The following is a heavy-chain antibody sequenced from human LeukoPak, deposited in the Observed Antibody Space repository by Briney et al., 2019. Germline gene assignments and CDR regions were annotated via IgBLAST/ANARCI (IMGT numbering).Heavy chain of an antibody. D-gene: IGHD6-13*01. CDR1: GGSISTSNYY. Sequence: PSETLSLTCTVSGGSISTSNYYWGWIRQPPGKGLEWIGSIYYSGITYYNPSLKSRVTISVDTSKNQFSLNLSSVTAADTAVYYCARRSGTVDYWGQGTLVTVSS. J-gene: IGHJ4*02. CDR3: ARRSGTVDY. CDR2: IYYSGIT. V-gene: IGHV4-39*01.